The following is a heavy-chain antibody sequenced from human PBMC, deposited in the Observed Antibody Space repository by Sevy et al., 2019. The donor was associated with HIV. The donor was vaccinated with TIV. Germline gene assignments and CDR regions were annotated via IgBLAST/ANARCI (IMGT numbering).Heavy chain of an antibody. D-gene: IGHD3-10*01. V-gene: IGHV3-30*02. CDR2: IGHDANNQ. CDR1: GFTFSSSG. CDR3: AKDLWYCMDV. Sequence: GGSLRLSCAASGFTFSSSGMHWLRQAPGNGLEWVTFIGHDANNQQYADSVKGRFAISRDNSKNTIYLQMHSLSVEDTAVYYCAKDLWYCMDVWGKGTTVTVSS. J-gene: IGHJ6*03.